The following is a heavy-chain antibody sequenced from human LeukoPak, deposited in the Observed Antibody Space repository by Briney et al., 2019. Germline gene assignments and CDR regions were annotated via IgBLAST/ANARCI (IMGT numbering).Heavy chain of an antibody. CDR1: GYTFTGYY. V-gene: IGHV1-2*02. Sequence: ASVKVSCKASGYTFTGYYMHWVRQAPGQGLEWMGWINPNSGGTNYAQKFQGRVTTTRDTSISTAYMELSRLRSDDTAVYYCARVRYYYGSGSSLGYYYYYMDVWGKGTTVTVSS. J-gene: IGHJ6*03. D-gene: IGHD3-10*01. CDR2: INPNSGGT. CDR3: ARVRYYYGSGSSLGYYYYYMDV.